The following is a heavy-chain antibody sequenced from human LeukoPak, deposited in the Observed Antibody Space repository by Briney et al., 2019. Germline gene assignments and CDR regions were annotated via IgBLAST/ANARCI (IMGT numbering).Heavy chain of an antibody. CDR1: GASISSYY. Sequence: SETLSLTCTVSGASISSYYWSWIRQPPGKGLEWIGYIFYSGSTLYNPSLQSRVTISVDTSKNQFSLKSTSVTAADTAVYYCASGPYPAAGTDHQFDYWGQGTLVTVSS. CDR3: ASGPYPAAGTDHQFDY. J-gene: IGHJ4*02. D-gene: IGHD6-13*01. CDR2: IFYSGST. V-gene: IGHV4-59*01.